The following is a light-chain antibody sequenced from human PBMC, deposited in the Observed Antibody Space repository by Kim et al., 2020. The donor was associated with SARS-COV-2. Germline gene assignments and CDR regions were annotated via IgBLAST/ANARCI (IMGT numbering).Light chain of an antibody. J-gene: IGKJ3*01. V-gene: IGKV3-15*01. Sequence: IVMTQSPATLSVSPGERATLSCRASQSIGSDLAWYQQKPGQAPRLLIYGASTGATDTPARFSGNGSGTEFTLTIDSLHSDDFAIYYCQQYSNWPSFTFGPGTKVDIK. CDR3: QQYSNWPSFT. CDR2: GAS. CDR1: QSIGSD.